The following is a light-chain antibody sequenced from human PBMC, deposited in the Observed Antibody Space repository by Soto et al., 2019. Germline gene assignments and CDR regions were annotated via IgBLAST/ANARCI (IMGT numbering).Light chain of an antibody. CDR1: QDISNY. J-gene: IGKJ4*01. Sequence: DIEMTQSPSSLSASLGDRVTITCQASQDISNYLNWYQQKPGKAPKLLIYDASNLETGVPSRFSGSGSGTDFTFTISSLQPEDIATYYCQQYDNLSFGGGPKVHIX. V-gene: IGKV1-33*01. CDR3: QQYDNLS. CDR2: DAS.